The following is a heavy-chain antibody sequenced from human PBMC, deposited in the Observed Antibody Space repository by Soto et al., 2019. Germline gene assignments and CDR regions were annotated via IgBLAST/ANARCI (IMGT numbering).Heavy chain of an antibody. CDR2: IDTSGHST. V-gene: IGHV3-74*01. J-gene: IGHJ4*02. D-gene: IGHD6-13*01. Sequence: GWSLRLSCEASGFVFTNFWMHLVRHVPGKGLVWVARIDTSGHSTNYAESVKGRFTISRDNAKNTVSLQMNSLRVEDTGVYYCAKDSWYFDLWSEGSQVTVS. CDR3: AKDSWYFDL. CDR1: GFVFTNFW.